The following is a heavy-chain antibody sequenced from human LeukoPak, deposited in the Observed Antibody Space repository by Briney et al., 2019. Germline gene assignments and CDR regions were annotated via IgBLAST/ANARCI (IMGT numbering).Heavy chain of an antibody. D-gene: IGHD5-12*01. CDR1: GFTFKKYD. V-gene: IGHV3-23*01. CDR3: ARGPSGYHNT. J-gene: IGHJ4*02. Sequence: GGSLRLSCAASGFTFKKYDMTWVRQAPGKGLEWVAGIRGSGESTYYSDSVKGRFTISRDNSKNTLYLQMNSLRAEDTAVYYCARGPSGYHNTGGQGTLVTVSS. CDR2: IRGSGEST.